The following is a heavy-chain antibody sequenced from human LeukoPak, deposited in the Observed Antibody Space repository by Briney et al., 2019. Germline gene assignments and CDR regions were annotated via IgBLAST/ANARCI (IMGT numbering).Heavy chain of an antibody. V-gene: IGHV3-30*04. CDR3: WREDDYSNGIDV. J-gene: IGHJ6*02. CDR1: GFTFSNYA. CDR2: ISYDGKHK. Sequence: GGSLRLSCAASGFTFSNYAMEWVRQAPGKGLEWVALISYDGKHKYYADSMKGRFTISRDNSKNTLYLQMNSLRAEDTAVYYFWREDDYSNGIDVWGHGTTVTVSS. D-gene: IGHD5-12*01.